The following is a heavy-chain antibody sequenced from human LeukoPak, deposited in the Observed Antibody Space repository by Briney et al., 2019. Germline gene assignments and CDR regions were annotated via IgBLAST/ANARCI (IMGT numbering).Heavy chain of an antibody. V-gene: IGHV3-49*03. D-gene: IGHD3-22*01. Sequence: GGSLRLSCTVSGFTFGDYAMSWFRQAPGKGLEWVGFIRNKAYGGTTEYAASVKGRFTISRDDSKSIAYLQMNSLKTEDTAVYYCTRVRNYYDSSGYYGGYWGQGTLVTVSS. CDR3: TRVRNYYDSSGYYGGY. CDR1: GFTFGDYA. J-gene: IGHJ4*02. CDR2: IRNKAYGGTT.